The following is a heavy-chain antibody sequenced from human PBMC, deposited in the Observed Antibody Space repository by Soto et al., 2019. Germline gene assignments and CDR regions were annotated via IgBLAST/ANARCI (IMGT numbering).Heavy chain of an antibody. V-gene: IGHV4-59*08. CDR3: ARLEGLATISYYFDF. J-gene: IGHJ4*02. D-gene: IGHD3-9*01. CDR2: IYFRGNT. Sequence: SETLSLTCTVSGGSISSYYWSWIRQPPGKGLEWIGNIYFRGNTNYNPSLKTRVTISLDKSKSQFSLKLNSVTAADSAVYFCARLEGLATISYYFDFWGQGALVTVSS. CDR1: GGSISSYY.